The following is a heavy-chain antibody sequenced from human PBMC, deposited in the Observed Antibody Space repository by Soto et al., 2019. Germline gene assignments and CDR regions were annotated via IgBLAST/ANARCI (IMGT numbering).Heavy chain of an antibody. CDR2: INHSGST. CDR1: GGSFSGYY. V-gene: IGHV4-34*01. Sequence: PSETLSLTCAVYGGSFSGYYWSWIRQPPGKGLEWIGEINHSGSTNYNPSLKSRVTISVDTSKNQFSLKLSSVTAADTAVYYCARGQVRVYYYGMDAWGQGTTVTVSS. J-gene: IGHJ6*02. CDR3: ARGQVRVYYYGMDA.